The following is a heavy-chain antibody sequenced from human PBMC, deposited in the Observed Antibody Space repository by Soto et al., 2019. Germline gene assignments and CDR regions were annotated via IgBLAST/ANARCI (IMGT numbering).Heavy chain of an antibody. Sequence: PSETLSLTCTVSGGSISSSSYYWGWIRQPPGKGLEWIGSIYYSGSTYYNPSLKSRVTISVDTSKNQFSLKLSSVTAAGTAVYYCARLPDYYGSGSYYREFDYWGQGTLVTVSS. CDR3: ARLPDYYGSGSYYREFDY. CDR2: IYYSGST. D-gene: IGHD3-10*01. J-gene: IGHJ4*02. V-gene: IGHV4-39*01. CDR1: GGSISSSSYY.